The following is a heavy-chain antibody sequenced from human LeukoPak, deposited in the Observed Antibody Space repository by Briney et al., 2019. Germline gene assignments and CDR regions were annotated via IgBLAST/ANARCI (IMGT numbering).Heavy chain of an antibody. Sequence: SETLSLTCTVSGGSISSYYWSWIRQPPGKGLEWIGYIYYSGSTNYNPSLKSRVTISVDTSKDQFSLKLSSVTAADTAVYYCARDDGGAFDIWGQGTMVTVSS. CDR1: GGSISSYY. V-gene: IGHV4-59*01. CDR3: ARDDGGAFDI. CDR2: IYYSGST. J-gene: IGHJ3*02.